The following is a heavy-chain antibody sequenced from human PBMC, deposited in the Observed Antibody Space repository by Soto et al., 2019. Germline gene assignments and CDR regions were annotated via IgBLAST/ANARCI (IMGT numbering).Heavy chain of an antibody. J-gene: IGHJ3*02. CDR1: GFTFSSYS. D-gene: IGHD6-13*01. Sequence: GGSLRLSCAASGFTFSSYSMNWVRQAPGKGLEWVSYISSSSSTIYYADSVKGRFTISRDNAKNSLYLQMNSLRAEGTAVYYCAREYSSSWYEGAFDIWGQGTMVTVSS. V-gene: IGHV3-48*01. CDR2: ISSSSSTI. CDR3: AREYSSSWYEGAFDI.